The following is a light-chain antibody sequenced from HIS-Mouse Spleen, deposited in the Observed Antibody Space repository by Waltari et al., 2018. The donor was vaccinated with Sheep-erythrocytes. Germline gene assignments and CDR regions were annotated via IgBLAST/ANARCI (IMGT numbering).Light chain of an antibody. J-gene: IGLJ3*02. CDR3: CSYAGSSTPWV. CDR2: EGS. Sequence: QSALTQPASVSGSPGQSITISCTGTSSDVGCYNLVSWYQQPPGKAPKLMIYEGSKRPAGVSNRFSGSKSGNTASLTISGLQAEDEADYYCCSYAGSSTPWVFGGGTKLTVL. V-gene: IGLV2-23*01. CDR1: SSDVGCYNL.